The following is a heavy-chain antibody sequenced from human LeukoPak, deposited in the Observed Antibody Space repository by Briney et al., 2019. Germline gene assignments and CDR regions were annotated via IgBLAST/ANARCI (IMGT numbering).Heavy chain of an antibody. Sequence: GESLQISCQGSGSSFTSYWIGWVRQLPGKGLEWMGIIYPGDSDTRYSPSLQGQVTISADKSISTAYLQWSSLKASDTAMYYCARLSGSSGWYGFYWGQGTLVTVSS. CDR1: GSSFTSYW. CDR2: IYPGDSDT. V-gene: IGHV5-51*01. D-gene: IGHD6-19*01. CDR3: ARLSGSSGWYGFY. J-gene: IGHJ4*02.